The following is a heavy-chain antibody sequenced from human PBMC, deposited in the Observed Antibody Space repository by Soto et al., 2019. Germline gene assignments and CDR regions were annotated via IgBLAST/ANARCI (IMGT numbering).Heavy chain of an antibody. CDR3: AIPLRDRNYDYGMAG. J-gene: IGHJ6*02. CDR2: TIPMFGTP. D-gene: IGHD3-22*01. V-gene: IGHV1-69*01. CDR1: GGTFSKYA. Sequence: QVQLVQSGAEMQQPGASVRVSCKASGGTFSKYAFSWVRQAPGQGLEWLGGTIPMFGTPNYAQKFQGRAAISADESTATVYMELSRLRSEDTAVYFCAIPLRDRNYDYGMAGWGQGNTVTVSS.